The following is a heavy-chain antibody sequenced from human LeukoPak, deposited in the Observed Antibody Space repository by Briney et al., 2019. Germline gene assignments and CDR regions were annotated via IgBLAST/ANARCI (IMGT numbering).Heavy chain of an antibody. V-gene: IGHV4-59*01. CDR3: AKGGSTNFYYGDV. CDR1: GGSITNLY. Sequence: SETLSLTCSVSGGSITNLYWTWIRQPPGKGLEWIGDIYDSGSNRYNTSLESRVTISVDTSKNQFSLKLSSVTAADTAVYYCAKGGSTNFYYGDVWGQGTTVTVSS. J-gene: IGHJ6*02. D-gene: IGHD2/OR15-2a*01. CDR2: IYDSGSN.